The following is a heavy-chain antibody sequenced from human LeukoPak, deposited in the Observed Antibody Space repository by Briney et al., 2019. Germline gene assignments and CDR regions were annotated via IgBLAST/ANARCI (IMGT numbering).Heavy chain of an antibody. J-gene: IGHJ4*02. CDR3: ARGLGYCSGGSCSGPGVFDY. D-gene: IGHD2-15*01. CDR1: GFTFSSYW. CDR2: IKQDGREK. Sequence: GGSLRLSCAASGFTFSSYWMSWVRQAPGKGLEWVANIKQDGREKYYVDSVEGRFTISRDNAKNSLYLQMNSLRAEDTAVYYCARGLGYCSGGSCSGPGVFDYWGQGTLVTVSS. V-gene: IGHV3-7*01.